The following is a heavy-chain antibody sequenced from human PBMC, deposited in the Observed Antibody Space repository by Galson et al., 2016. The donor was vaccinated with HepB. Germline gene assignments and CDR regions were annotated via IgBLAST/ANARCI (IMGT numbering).Heavy chain of an antibody. V-gene: IGHV1-69*13. CDR3: ARGVLKGYCTSPSCTASWFDP. CDR2: IIPVFGTG. D-gene: IGHD2-2*01. Sequence: SLKVSCKASGFTFRSYVITWVRQAPGQGLEWMAGIIPVFGTGNYAQKFQVRVTITADESTSTAYMELSSLTSEDTAVYYCARGVLKGYCTSPSCTASWFDPWGQGTLVTVSS. CDR1: GFTFRSYV. J-gene: IGHJ5*02.